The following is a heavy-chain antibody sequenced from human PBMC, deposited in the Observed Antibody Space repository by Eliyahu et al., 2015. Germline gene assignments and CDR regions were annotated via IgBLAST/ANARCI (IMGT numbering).Heavy chain of an antibody. J-gene: IGHJ2*01. CDR3: ARKTATSWYFDL. D-gene: IGHD4-17*01. CDR1: GGSISSYY. CDR2: IYYSGST. Sequence: QVQLQESGPGLVKPSETLSLTCTVSGGSISSYYWSWIRQPPGKGLEWIGYIYYSGSTNYNPSLKSRVTISVDTSKNQFSLKLSSVTAADTAVYYCARKTATSWYFDLWGRGTLVTVSS. V-gene: IGHV4-59*01.